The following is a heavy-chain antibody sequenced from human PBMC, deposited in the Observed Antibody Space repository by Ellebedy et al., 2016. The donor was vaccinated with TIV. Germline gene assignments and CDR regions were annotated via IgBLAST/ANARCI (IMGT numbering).Heavy chain of an antibody. D-gene: IGHD6-13*01. CDR2: ISSSGDTM. CDR3: ARASSAAPGD. Sequence: PGGSLRLSCAASGVTFSSYSWNWVRQAPGKGLEWLSYISSSGDTMSYADSVKGRFTISRDNAENSLYLHMNSLRDEDTAVYYCARASSAAPGDWGQGTLVTVSS. CDR1: GVTFSSYS. V-gene: IGHV3-48*02. J-gene: IGHJ4*02.